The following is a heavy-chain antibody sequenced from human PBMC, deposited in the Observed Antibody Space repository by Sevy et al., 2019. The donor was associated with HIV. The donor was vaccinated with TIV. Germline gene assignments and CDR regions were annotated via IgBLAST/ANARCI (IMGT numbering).Heavy chain of an antibody. CDR3: ARESGSDWYLDY. Sequence: GESLKISCAASGFTFSSYAMTWVRQAPGKGLDWVSSMTGSGSITYYGDSVKGRFTISRDDSKNTLYLQMDSLRAEDTAVYYCARESGSDWYLDYWGQGTLVTVSS. D-gene: IGHD2-21*02. CDR2: MTGSGSIT. CDR1: GFTFSSYA. J-gene: IGHJ4*02. V-gene: IGHV3-23*01.